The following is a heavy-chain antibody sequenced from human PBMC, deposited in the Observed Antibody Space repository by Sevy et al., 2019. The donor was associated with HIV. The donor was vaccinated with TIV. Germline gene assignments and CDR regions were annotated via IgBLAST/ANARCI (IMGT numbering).Heavy chain of an antibody. J-gene: IGHJ4*02. Sequence: ASVKVSCKTSGYIFSTYGVSWVRQAPGQGLQWMGWMSIYNNNRNYAQKFQGIVTMTADTSTSTAYMELRNLRSDDTAVYYCARARGSPHYCSDGGCYPFDYWGQGTLVTVSS. CDR1: GYIFSTYG. D-gene: IGHD2-15*01. CDR2: MSIYNNNR. V-gene: IGHV1-18*01. CDR3: ARARGSPHYCSDGGCYPFDY.